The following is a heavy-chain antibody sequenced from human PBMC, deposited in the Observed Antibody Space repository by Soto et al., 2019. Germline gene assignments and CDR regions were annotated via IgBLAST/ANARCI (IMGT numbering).Heavy chain of an antibody. CDR2: INHSGST. CDR1: GGSFSGYS. J-gene: IGHJ6*02. D-gene: IGHD6-13*01. V-gene: IGHV4-34*01. CDR3: ARGLRIAAYYYYYGMDV. Sequence: SETLSLTCAVYGGSFSGYSWSWIRQPPGKGLEWIGEINHSGSTNYNPSLKSRVTISVDTSKNQFSLKLSSVTAADTAVYYCARGLRIAAYYYYYGMDVWGQGTTVT.